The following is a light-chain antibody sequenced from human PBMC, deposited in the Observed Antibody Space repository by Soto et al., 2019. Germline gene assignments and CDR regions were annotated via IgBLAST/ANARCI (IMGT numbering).Light chain of an antibody. Sequence: EIVMTQSPATLSVSPGERATLSCRASQSVSSNLAGYQQKPGQAPRLLIYGASTRATGIPARFSGSGSGTGFTLTISSLQSEDFAVYYCQQYNNWPFMYTFGQGTKLEIK. CDR3: QQYNNWPFMYT. CDR2: GAS. CDR1: QSVSSN. J-gene: IGKJ2*01. V-gene: IGKV3-15*01.